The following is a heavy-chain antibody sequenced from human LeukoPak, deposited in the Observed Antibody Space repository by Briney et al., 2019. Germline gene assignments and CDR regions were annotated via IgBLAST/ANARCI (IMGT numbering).Heavy chain of an antibody. CDR2: INPNSGGT. CDR3: ARGRLASTTSTTYDY. V-gene: IGHV1-2*02. CDR1: GYTFTGYY. J-gene: IGHJ4*02. Sequence: ASVKVSCKASGYTFTGYYMHWVRQAPGQGLEWMGWINPNSGGTNYAQKFQGRVTMTRDTSISTAYMELSRLRSDDTAVYYCARGRLASTTSTTYDYWGQGTLVTVSS. D-gene: IGHD2/OR15-2a*01.